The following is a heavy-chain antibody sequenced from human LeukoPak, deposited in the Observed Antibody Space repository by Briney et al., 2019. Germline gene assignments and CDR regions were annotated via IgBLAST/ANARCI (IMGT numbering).Heavy chain of an antibody. V-gene: IGHV4-34*01. Sequence: SSETLSLTCAVYGGSFSGYYWSWIRQPPGKGLEWIGEINHSGSTNHNPSLKSRVTISVDTSKNQFSLKLSSVTAADTAVYYCASIAGGPPSWGQGTLVTVSS. J-gene: IGHJ5*02. CDR1: GGSFSGYY. D-gene: IGHD2-15*01. CDR3: ASIAGGPPS. CDR2: INHSGST.